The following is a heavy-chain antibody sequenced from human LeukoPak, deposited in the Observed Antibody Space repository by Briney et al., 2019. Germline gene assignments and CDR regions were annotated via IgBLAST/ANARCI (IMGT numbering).Heavy chain of an antibody. Sequence: PSETLSLTCTVSGGFISNHYWTWIRRPRGKGLEWIGHMYYSGNSTYNTSLRSRGTISVDKSKNQFSLKLSSVTPADTAAYYCARDLGYFGSGSYLGWFDPWGQGTLVTVSS. D-gene: IGHD3-10*01. J-gene: IGHJ5*02. CDR2: MYYSGNS. CDR1: GGFISNHY. V-gene: IGHV4-59*11. CDR3: ARDLGYFGSGSYLGWFDP.